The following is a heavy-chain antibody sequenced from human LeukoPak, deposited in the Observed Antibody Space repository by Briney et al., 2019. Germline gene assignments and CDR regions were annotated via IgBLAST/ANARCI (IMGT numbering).Heavy chain of an antibody. D-gene: IGHD5-12*01. Sequence: SVKVSFTASGGTFSSYAIIWVRQAPGQGLEWIGGIIPIFATANYAQKFQGRVTITADKSTSTAYMELSSLRSEDTAVYYCASRGYSGYDAYYYGMDVWGKGTTVTVSS. CDR1: GGTFSSYA. CDR2: IIPIFATA. V-gene: IGHV1-69*06. CDR3: ASRGYSGYDAYYYGMDV. J-gene: IGHJ6*04.